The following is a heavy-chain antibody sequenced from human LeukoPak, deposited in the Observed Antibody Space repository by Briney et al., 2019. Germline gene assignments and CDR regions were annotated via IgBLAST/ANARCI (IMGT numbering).Heavy chain of an antibody. CDR2: IYYSGST. Sequence: KASETLSLTCTVSGGSISSNSYYWGWIRQPPGKGLEWIGSIYYSGSTYYNPSLKSRVTISVDTSKNHFSLKLGSVTAADTAVYYCARHRYYYRSGSYYGAPYYMDVWGKGTTVTISS. D-gene: IGHD3-10*01. CDR3: ARHRYYYRSGSYYGAPYYMDV. CDR1: GGSISSNSYY. J-gene: IGHJ6*03. V-gene: IGHV4-39*01.